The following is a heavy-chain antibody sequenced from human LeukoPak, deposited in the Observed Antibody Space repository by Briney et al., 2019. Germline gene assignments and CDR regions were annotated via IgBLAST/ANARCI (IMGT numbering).Heavy chain of an antibody. CDR1: GGSISSSSYY. V-gene: IGHV4-39*07. J-gene: IGHJ5*02. CDR2: IYYSGST. CDR3: ARDRYDYGGSGAGNWFDP. D-gene: IGHD4-23*01. Sequence: SETLSLTCTVSGGSISSSSYYWGWIRQPPGKGLEWIGSIYYSGSTYYNPSLKSRVTISVDTSKNQFSLKLSSVTAADTAVYYCARDRYDYGGSGAGNWFDPWGQGTLVTVSS.